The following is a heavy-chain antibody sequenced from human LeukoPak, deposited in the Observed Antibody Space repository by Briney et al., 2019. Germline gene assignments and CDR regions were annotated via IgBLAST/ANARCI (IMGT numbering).Heavy chain of an antibody. J-gene: IGHJ4*02. Sequence: ASVKVSCKASGYTFTGYYMHWVRQAPGQGLEWMGWINTNTGNPTYAQGFTGRFVFSLDTSVSTAYLQISSLKAEDTAVYYCAREGNWNYATCFDYWGQGTLVTVSS. V-gene: IGHV7-4-1*02. D-gene: IGHD1-7*01. CDR1: GYTFTGYY. CDR3: AREGNWNYATCFDY. CDR2: INTNTGNP.